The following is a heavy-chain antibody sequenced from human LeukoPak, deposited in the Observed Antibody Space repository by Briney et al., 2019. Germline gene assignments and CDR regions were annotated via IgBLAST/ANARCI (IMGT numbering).Heavy chain of an antibody. D-gene: IGHD3/OR15-3a*01. CDR1: GFTFSSYW. CDR2: IKTDGSAI. Sequence: RSGGSLRLSCAASGFTFSSYWMHWVRQAPGKGLVWVSRIKTDGSAITYADAVRGRFIISRDNAKNTLYLQMNSLRVEDTAVYYCARDDTGLGLWGQGTLVTVSS. V-gene: IGHV3-74*01. CDR3: ARDDTGLGL. J-gene: IGHJ4*02.